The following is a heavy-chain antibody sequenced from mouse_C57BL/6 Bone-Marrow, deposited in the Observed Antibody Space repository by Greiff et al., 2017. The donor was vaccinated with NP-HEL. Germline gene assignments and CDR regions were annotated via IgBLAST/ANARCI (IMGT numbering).Heavy chain of an antibody. CDR1: GYTFTSYG. CDR3: ARPPYYSNYGFAY. J-gene: IGHJ3*01. CDR2: IYPRSGNT. Sequence: VQLQQSGAELARPGASVKLSCKASGYTFTSYGISWVKQRTGQGLEWIGEIYPRSGNTYYNEKFKGQATLTADKSSSTAYMELRSLTSEDSAVYFCARPPYYSNYGFAYWGQGTLVTVSA. V-gene: IGHV1-81*01. D-gene: IGHD2-5*01.